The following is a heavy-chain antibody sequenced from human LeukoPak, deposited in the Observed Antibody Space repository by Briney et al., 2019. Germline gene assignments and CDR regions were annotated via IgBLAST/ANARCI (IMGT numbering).Heavy chain of an antibody. CDR2: IYSGGST. J-gene: IGHJ4*02. Sequence: GGSLRLSCAASGFTFSSYAMSWVRQAPGKGLEWVSVIYSGGSTYYADSVKGRFTISRDNSKNTLCLQMNSLRAEDTAVYYCARARLNYYGSGSYYNVHPTDYWGQGTLVTVSS. CDR1: GFTFSSYA. D-gene: IGHD3-10*01. V-gene: IGHV3-66*01. CDR3: ARARLNYYGSGSYYNVHPTDY.